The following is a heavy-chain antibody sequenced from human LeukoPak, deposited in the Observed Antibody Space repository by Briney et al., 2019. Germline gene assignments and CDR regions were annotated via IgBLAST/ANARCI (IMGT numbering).Heavy chain of an antibody. CDR1: GFTFSNYA. CDR2: TSSSGGST. J-gene: IGHJ4*02. Sequence: PGGSLRLSCAASGFTFSNYAMGWVRQAPGTGLEWFSVTSSSGGSTYYADSVKGRFTISRDNSKNTLYLQMNSLRADDTAVYYCAKDSRTGYYYFDYWGQGTLVTVSS. CDR3: AKDSRTGYYYFDY. V-gene: IGHV3-23*01. D-gene: IGHD3-9*01.